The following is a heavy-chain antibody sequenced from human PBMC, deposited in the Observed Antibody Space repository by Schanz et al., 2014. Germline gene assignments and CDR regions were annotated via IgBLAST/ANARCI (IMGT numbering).Heavy chain of an antibody. J-gene: IGHJ4*02. Sequence: EVQLMESGGGLVKPGGSLRLSCAASEFTFSTDAMSWVRQAPGKGLEWLSVISASGGDTYYADSVKGRFTISRDKSKNTLYRQVSRLRAEDTALYYCVRDELLWFGEVLALDYWGQGALVTVSS. CDR1: EFTFSTDA. CDR2: ISASGGDT. CDR3: VRDELLWFGEVLALDY. D-gene: IGHD3-10*01. V-gene: IGHV3-23*01.